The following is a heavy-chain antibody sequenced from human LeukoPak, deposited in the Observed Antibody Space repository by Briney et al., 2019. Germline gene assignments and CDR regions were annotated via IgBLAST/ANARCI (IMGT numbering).Heavy chain of an antibody. CDR1: GFTFSSYA. D-gene: IGHD6-6*01. CDR2: ISGSGGST. Sequence: HPGGSLRLSCAASGFTFSSYAMSWVRQAPGKGLEWVSAISGSGGSTYYADSVKGRFTISRDNSKNTLYLQMNSLRAEDTAVYYCATDTWLKYSSSSWGDYWGQGTLVTVSS. J-gene: IGHJ4*02. CDR3: ATDTWLKYSSSSWGDY. V-gene: IGHV3-23*01.